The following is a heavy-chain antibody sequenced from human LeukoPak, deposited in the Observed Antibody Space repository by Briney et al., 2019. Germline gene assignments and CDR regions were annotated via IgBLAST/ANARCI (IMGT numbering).Heavy chain of an antibody. V-gene: IGHV3-33*06. CDR1: GFTFSSYG. CDR3: AKALVRDYYYYYGRDV. J-gene: IGHJ6*02. Sequence: GGSLRLSCAASGFTFSSYGMHWVRQAPGRGLEWVAVIWYDGSNKYYEDSGKGLLAISRDNSKNTLYLQMNSLRAEDTAVYYCAKALVRDYYYYYGRDVWAQGTTLTVS. D-gene: IGHD6-6*01. CDR2: IWYDGSNK.